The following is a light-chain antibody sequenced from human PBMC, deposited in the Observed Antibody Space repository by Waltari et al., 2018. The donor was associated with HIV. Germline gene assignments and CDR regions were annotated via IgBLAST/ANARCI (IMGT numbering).Light chain of an antibody. CDR2: EVN. J-gene: IGLJ2*01. V-gene: IGLV2-14*03. Sequence: LTQPASVSGSPGQSITISCTGTNSDLGTYNYVSWYQQQSGKAPRLLISEVNNRPSGVSNRFSGTKAGNTASLSISGLQAEDEGKYYCSSYTATKILVFGGGTDVTVL. CDR3: SSYTATKILV. CDR1: NSDLGTYNY.